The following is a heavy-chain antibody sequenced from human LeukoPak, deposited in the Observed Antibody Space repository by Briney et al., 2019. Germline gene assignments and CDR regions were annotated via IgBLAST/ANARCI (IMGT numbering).Heavy chain of an antibody. CDR3: ARDVNGFNYGSAFDV. J-gene: IGHJ3*01. D-gene: IGHD3-10*01. CDR2: IYTSGGP. Sequence: SETLSLTCTVSDGSISSGSYYWSWIRQPAGKGLEWVGRIYTSGGPNYNPSLKSRVTISVDTSKNQFSLKLTSVTAADTAVYYCARDVNGFNYGSAFDVWGQGTMVTVSS. V-gene: IGHV4-61*02. CDR1: DGSISSGSYY.